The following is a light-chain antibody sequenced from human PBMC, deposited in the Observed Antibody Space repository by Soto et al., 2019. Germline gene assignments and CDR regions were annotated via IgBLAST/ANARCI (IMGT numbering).Light chain of an antibody. CDR2: RAS. CDR3: QQLKSYVT. J-gene: IGKJ5*01. CDR1: QSVTSN. V-gene: IGKV3-15*01. Sequence: EIVMTQSPATLSVAPGERVTLHCRASQSVTSNLAWYQHKPGQSPRLLIYRASARATGVPDRFSGSGSGTEFTLTISSLQSEDFATYYCQQLKSYVTFGQGTRLEIK.